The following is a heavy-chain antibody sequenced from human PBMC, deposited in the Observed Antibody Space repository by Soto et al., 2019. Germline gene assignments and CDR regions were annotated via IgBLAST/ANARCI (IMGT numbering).Heavy chain of an antibody. D-gene: IGHD6-25*01. V-gene: IGHV1-46*01. CDR2: INPSGGDT. CDR1: GYRFTSCY. J-gene: IGHJ4*02. CDR3: ARIAAGY. Sequence: ASVTVSCTPSGYRFTSCYIHWVRQAPGQGLEWMGTINPSGGDTTYAQKFQGRVTMTRDTSTSTVYMELSSLRPEDTAVYYCARIAAGYWGQGTLVTVSS.